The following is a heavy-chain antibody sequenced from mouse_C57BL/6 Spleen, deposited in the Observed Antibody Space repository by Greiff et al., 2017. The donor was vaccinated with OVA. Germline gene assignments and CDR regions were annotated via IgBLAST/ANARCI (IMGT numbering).Heavy chain of an antibody. D-gene: IGHD1-1*02. Sequence: VQLQQSGPGLVQPSQSLSITCTVSGFSLTSYGVHWVRQSPGKGLEWLGVIWSGGSSDYNAAFISRLSISKDNAKSQVFFKMNSLQADDTAIYYCASSYGWFAYWGQGTLVTVSA. J-gene: IGHJ3*01. CDR3: ASSYGWFAY. CDR2: IWSGGSS. CDR1: GFSLTSYG. V-gene: IGHV2-2*01.